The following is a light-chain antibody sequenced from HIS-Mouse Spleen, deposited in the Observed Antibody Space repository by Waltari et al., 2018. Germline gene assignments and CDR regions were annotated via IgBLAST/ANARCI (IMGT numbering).Light chain of an antibody. CDR2: DAS. Sequence: EIVLTQSPATLSLSPGERATLPCRASQSVSSYLAWYQQKPGQAPRLLIYDASNRATGIPARFSGSGSGTDFTLTISSLEPEDFAVYYCQQRSNWRTFGGGTKVEIK. V-gene: IGKV3-11*01. J-gene: IGKJ4*01. CDR1: QSVSSY. CDR3: QQRSNWRT.